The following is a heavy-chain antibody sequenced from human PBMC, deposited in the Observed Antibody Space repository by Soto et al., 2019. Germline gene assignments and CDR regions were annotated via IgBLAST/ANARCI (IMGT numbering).Heavy chain of an antibody. V-gene: IGHV4-34*01. D-gene: IGHD3-9*01. J-gene: IGHJ6*03. Sequence: SETLSLTCAVYGGSFSGYYWSWIRQPPGKGLEWIGEINHSGSTNYNPSLKSRVTISVDTSKNQFSLKLSSVTAADTAVYYCARGNIHYDILTGPPGGPYYMDVWGKGTTVTVSS. CDR3: ARGNIHYDILTGPPGGPYYMDV. CDR1: GGSFSGYY. CDR2: INHSGST.